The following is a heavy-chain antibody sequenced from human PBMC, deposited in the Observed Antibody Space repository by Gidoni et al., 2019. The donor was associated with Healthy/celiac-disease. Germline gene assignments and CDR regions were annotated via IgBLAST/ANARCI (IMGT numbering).Heavy chain of an antibody. D-gene: IGHD3-22*01. CDR1: GGTFSSYA. CDR3: ARGRPHPGYYDSSGYYFWFDP. J-gene: IGHJ5*02. V-gene: IGHV1-69*01. Sequence: QVQLVQSGAEVKKPGSSVKVSCKASGGTFSSYAIRWVRQAPGQGLEWMGGIIPIFGTANYAQKFQGRVTITADESTSTAYMELSSLRSEDTAVYYCARGRPHPGYYDSSGYYFWFDPWGQGTLVTVSS. CDR2: IIPIFGTA.